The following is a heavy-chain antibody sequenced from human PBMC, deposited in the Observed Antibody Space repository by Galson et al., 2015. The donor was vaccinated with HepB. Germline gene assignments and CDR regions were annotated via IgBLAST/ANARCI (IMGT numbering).Heavy chain of an antibody. CDR2: IYSGGST. V-gene: IGHV3-53*01. CDR3: ARGRGVNAFDI. Sequence: SLRLSCAASGFTVSSNYMSWVRQAPGKGLEWVSAIYSGGSTYYADSVKGRFTISRDNAKNSLYLQMNSLRAEDTALYYCARGRGVNAFDIWGQGTMVTVSS. D-gene: IGHD2-8*01. CDR1: GFTVSSNY. J-gene: IGHJ3*02.